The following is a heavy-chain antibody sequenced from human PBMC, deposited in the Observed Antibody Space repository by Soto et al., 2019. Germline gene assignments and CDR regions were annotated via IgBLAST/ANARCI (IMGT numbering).Heavy chain of an antibody. V-gene: IGHV1-69*01. D-gene: IGHD4-17*01. CDR3: DIGAGSGESSVV. CDR2: IVPLFATT. CDR1: GGTFSNYV. J-gene: IGHJ6*02. Sequence: QVQLVQSGTEVKKPGSSAKVSCKASGGTFSNYVISWVRQAPGQGLEWMGGIVPLFATTDYAKKCQGRIAITEDESTSAVYLDFSSLRFQGSAVYFRDIGAGSGESSVVCGQGTTVIVPS.